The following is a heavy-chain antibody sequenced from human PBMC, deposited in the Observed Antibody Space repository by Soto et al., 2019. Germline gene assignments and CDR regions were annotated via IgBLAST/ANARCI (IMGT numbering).Heavy chain of an antibody. J-gene: IGHJ4*02. D-gene: IGHD3-16*01. CDR2: IYYSGST. Sequence: QVQLQESGPGLVKPSETLSLTCTVSCGSISSYYWSWIRQPPGKGLEWIGYIYYSGSTNYNPSLKSRVTISVDTSKNQFSLKLSSVTAADTAVYYCARVGDDYGDYWGQGTLVTVSS. CDR1: CGSISSYY. CDR3: ARVGDDYGDY. V-gene: IGHV4-59*01.